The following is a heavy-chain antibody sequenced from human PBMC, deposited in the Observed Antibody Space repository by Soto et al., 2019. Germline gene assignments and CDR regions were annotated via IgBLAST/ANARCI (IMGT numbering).Heavy chain of an antibody. V-gene: IGHV4-39*01. D-gene: IGHD3-10*01. J-gene: IGHJ4*02. Sequence: LSLTCTVSGGSISGYYWTWIRQPPGKGLEWVGSLFYGGTTDYNPSLKSRLTMSLDTSKNHFSLKLRSVTAADTDVYYCARHRGPAPVYWGQGTLVTVSS. CDR1: GGSISGYY. CDR2: LFYGGTT. CDR3: ARHRGPAPVY.